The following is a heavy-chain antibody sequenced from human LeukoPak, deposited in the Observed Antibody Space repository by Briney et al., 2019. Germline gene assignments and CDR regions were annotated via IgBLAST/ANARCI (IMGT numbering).Heavy chain of an antibody. J-gene: IGHJ4*02. Sequence: GGSLRLSCAASGFPFSTYAMNWVRQAPGKGLEWVSAISGSGGSTYYADSVKGRFTISRDNSKNTLYLQMNSLRAEDTAVYYCAKVFPYYDSSGTFDYWGQGTLVTVSS. CDR2: ISGSGGST. CDR3: AKVFPYYDSSGTFDY. V-gene: IGHV3-23*01. D-gene: IGHD3-22*01. CDR1: GFPFSTYA.